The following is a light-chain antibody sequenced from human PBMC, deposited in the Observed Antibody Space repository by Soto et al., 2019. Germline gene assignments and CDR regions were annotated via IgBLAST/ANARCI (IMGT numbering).Light chain of an antibody. Sequence: EIVLTQSPATLSLSPGERATLSCRTSQSVSYNLAWYQQKPGQAPRLLIYDASNRATGVPARFSGSGSGTDFTLTISRLEPEDFEVYYCQQRGDWPLYTFGQGSKLEIK. CDR2: DAS. CDR1: QSVSYN. CDR3: QQRGDWPLYT. V-gene: IGKV3-11*01. J-gene: IGKJ2*01.